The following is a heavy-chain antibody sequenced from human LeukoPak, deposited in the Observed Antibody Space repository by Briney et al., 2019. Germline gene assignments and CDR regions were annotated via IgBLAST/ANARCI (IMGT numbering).Heavy chain of an antibody. J-gene: IGHJ4*02. V-gene: IGHV3-33*01. CDR2: IWYDGSNE. D-gene: IGHD6-6*01. CDR3: AGSIAARSESTLDY. CDR1: GFTFSRYG. Sequence: GGSLRLSCAASGFTFSRYGMHWVRQAPGKGLEWVAVIWYDGSNEYYADSVKGRFTISRDNSKNTLYLQMNSLRAEDTAVYYCAGSIAARSESTLDYWDQGTLVTVSS.